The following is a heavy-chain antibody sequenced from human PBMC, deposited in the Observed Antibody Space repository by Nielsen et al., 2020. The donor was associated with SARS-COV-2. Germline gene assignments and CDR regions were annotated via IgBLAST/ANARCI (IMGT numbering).Heavy chain of an antibody. J-gene: IGHJ5*02. V-gene: IGHV4-59*01. Sequence: SETLSLTCTVSGGSISSYYWSWIRRPPGKGLEWIGYIYYSGSTNYNPSLKSRVTISVDTSKNQFSLKLSSVTAADTAVYYCARGTQWDCSGGSCYSYWFDPWGQGTLVTVSS. CDR2: IYYSGST. D-gene: IGHD2-15*01. CDR1: GGSISSYY. CDR3: ARGTQWDCSGGSCYSYWFDP.